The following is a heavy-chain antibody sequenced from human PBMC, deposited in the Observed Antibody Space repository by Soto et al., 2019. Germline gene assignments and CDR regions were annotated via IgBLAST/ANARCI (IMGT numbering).Heavy chain of an antibody. CDR2: IKEDGRET. CDR1: GFTFSNYW. V-gene: IGHV3-7*01. J-gene: IGHJ4*02. D-gene: IGHD3-9*01. Sequence: EVQLVESGGGLVQPGGSLRLSCAASGFTFSNYWMSWVRQAPGKGLEWVANIKEDGRETNYVDSVKGRFTISRDNAKNSLYLQINSLRAEDTAVFDCARERPSGLVDLDYWGQGTLVTVSS. CDR3: ARERPSGLVDLDY.